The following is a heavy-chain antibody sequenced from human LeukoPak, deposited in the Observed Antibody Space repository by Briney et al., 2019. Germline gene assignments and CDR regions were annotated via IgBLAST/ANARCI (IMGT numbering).Heavy chain of an antibody. CDR2: VNSDASST. CDR3: ARGRSYSSFDY. CDR1: GFTFSSYW. Sequence: GGSLRLSCAASGFTFSSYWLHWVRHAPGKGLMWVSHVNSDASSTNYADSVWGRFTISRDNAKNTLYLQMNSLRAGDTAVYYCARGRSYSSFDYWGQGTLVTVSS. J-gene: IGHJ4*02. D-gene: IGHD2-21*01. V-gene: IGHV3-74*01.